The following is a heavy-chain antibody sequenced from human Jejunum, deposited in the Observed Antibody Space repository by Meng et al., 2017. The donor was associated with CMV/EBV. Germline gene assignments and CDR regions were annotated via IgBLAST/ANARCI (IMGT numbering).Heavy chain of an antibody. CDR1: GFTLTSSA. D-gene: IGHD3-3*01. CDR3: VSRRFWHFDN. J-gene: IGHJ4*01. Sequence: GLPVEVGGGVVQWGGSLRLACAVSGFTLTSSAMSWVRQSPGKGLEWVSAVSVSGSRAYYTDSVKGLFTISKDNSQNTLYLQMSSLRAEETAVYYGVSRRFWHFDNWGHGTLVTVSS. CDR2: VSVSGSRA. V-gene: IGHV3-23*04.